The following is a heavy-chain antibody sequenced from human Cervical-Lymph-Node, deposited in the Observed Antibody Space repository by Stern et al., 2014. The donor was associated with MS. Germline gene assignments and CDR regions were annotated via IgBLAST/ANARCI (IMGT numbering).Heavy chain of an antibody. J-gene: IGHJ4*02. D-gene: IGHD3-9*01. CDR3: ASRTLTFPYYFDS. CDR1: GGSILRTDW. Sequence: QVQLQESGPGLVKPSGTLSLTCAVSGGSILRTDWWSWVRQPPGKGLEWIGEVYHSGYANYNPSLKSRVTISVDKSKNQFSLTLPSVTAADTALYYCASRTLTFPYYFDSWGQGTLVTVSS. CDR2: VYHSGYA. V-gene: IGHV4-4*02.